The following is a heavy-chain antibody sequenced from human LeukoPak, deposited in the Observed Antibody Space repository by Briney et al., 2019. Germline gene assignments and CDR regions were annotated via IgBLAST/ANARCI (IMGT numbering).Heavy chain of an antibody. V-gene: IGHV3-48*03. Sequence: PGGSLRLSCAASGLSIRSYEMNWVRQAPGKGLEWVSYISSSGNIIHYADSVKGRFTISRDNAKNSLYLQMNSLRAEDTAGYYCASPPSVEAAWGQGTLVTVSS. CDR3: ASPPSVEAA. J-gene: IGHJ5*02. D-gene: IGHD6-25*01. CDR2: ISSSGNII. CDR1: GLSIRSYE.